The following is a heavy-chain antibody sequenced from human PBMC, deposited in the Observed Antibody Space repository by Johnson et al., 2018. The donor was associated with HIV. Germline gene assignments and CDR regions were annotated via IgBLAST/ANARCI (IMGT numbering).Heavy chain of an antibody. CDR1: GFTFSSYA. J-gene: IGHJ3*02. D-gene: IGHD3-10*01. V-gene: IGHV3-30-3*01. CDR3: ARRGLANAFDI. Sequence: QVQLVESGGGVVQPGRSLRLSCAASGFTFSSYAMHWVRQAPGKGLEWVAVISYDGSNKYYADSVKGRFTISRDNSKHTLYLQMNSLRAEDTAVYYCARRGLANAFDIWGQGTMVTVSS. CDR2: ISYDGSNK.